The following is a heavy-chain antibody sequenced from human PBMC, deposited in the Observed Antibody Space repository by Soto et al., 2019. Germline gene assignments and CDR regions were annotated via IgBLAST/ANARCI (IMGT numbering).Heavy chain of an antibody. J-gene: IGHJ4*02. Sequence: GGSLRLSCAASGFTFSSYWMTWVRQAPGKGLEWVANIKEDGSEKHYVDSVRGRFTISRDNAKNSLYLQMNSLRVEDTAVYFCSRDVVVGAKDLNYWGQGTLGTVSS. CDR3: SRDVVVGAKDLNY. D-gene: IGHD2-15*01. CDR2: IKEDGSEK. CDR1: GFTFSSYW. V-gene: IGHV3-7*01.